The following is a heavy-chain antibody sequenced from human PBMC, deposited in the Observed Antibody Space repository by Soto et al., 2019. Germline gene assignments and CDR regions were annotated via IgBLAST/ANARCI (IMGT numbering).Heavy chain of an antibody. Sequence: GGSLRPSCAASGFTFSSYWMHWVRQAPGKGLVWVSRINSDGSSTSYADSVKGRFTISRDNAKNTLYLQMNSLRAEDTAVYYCASTYFWSGYYGYYYYGMDVWGQGTTVTVSS. V-gene: IGHV3-74*01. CDR3: ASTYFWSGYYGYYYYGMDV. J-gene: IGHJ6*02. CDR1: GFTFSSYW. CDR2: INSDGSST. D-gene: IGHD3-3*01.